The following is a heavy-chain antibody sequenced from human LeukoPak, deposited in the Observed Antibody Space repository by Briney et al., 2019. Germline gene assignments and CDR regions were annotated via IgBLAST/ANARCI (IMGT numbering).Heavy chain of an antibody. J-gene: IGHJ4*02. CDR2: IFYSGST. CDR3: ARGSSYYDILTGFDY. CDR1: GGSISTSNYY. D-gene: IGHD3-9*01. V-gene: IGHV4-39*07. Sequence: PSETLSLTCTVSGGSISTSNYYWGWIRPPPGKPLERIGNIFYSGSTYYSPSLKSRVTISLDTSKNQFSLKLSSVTAADTAVYYCARGSSYYDILTGFDYWGQGTLVTVSS.